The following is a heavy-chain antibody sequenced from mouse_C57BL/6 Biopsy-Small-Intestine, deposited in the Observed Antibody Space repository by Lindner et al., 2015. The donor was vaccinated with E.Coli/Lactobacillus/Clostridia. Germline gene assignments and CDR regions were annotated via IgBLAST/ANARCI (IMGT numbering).Heavy chain of an antibody. D-gene: IGHD1-1*01. V-gene: IGHV1-80*01. CDR3: ARGRYGSSYPWYFDV. Sequence: VQLQESGAELVKPGASVKISCKASGYGFSGYWMNWVKQRPGKGLEWIGQIYPGDGDTNYNGKFKGQATLTADKSSSTAYMQLSSLTSEDSAVYFCARGRYGSSYPWYFDVWGTGTTVTVSS. CDR1: GYGFSGYW. J-gene: IGHJ1*03. CDR2: IYPGDGDT.